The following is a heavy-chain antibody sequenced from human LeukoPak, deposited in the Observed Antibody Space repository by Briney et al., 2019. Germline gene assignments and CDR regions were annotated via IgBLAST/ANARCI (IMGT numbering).Heavy chain of an antibody. CDR3: ARVPIGGNLGEATIDY. J-gene: IGHJ4*02. V-gene: IGHV1-46*01. CDR2: INPSGGST. CDR1: GYTFTSYY. D-gene: IGHD4-23*01. Sequence: ASVKVSCKASGYTFTSYYMHWVRQAPGQGLEWMGIINPSGGSTSYAQKFQGRVTMTRDTSTSTVYMELSSLRSEDTAVYYCARVPIGGNLGEATIDYWGQGTLVTVSS.